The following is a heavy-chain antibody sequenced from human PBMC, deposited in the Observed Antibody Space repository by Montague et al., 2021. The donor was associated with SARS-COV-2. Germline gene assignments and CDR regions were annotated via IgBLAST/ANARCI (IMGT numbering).Heavy chain of an antibody. D-gene: IGHD3-9*01. Sequence: SLRLSCAASGFTFSNSPMSWVRQAPGKGLDWVSVIHSAGRGTYYADSVQGRFTISRDNLKNTVYLQMNSLRDVDTALYYCAKVGDILTGYSLINLDAWDQGTLVVVSS. J-gene: IGHJ5*02. CDR1: GFTFSNSP. V-gene: IGHV3-23*03. CDR3: AKVGDILTGYSLINLDA. CDR2: IHSAGRGT.